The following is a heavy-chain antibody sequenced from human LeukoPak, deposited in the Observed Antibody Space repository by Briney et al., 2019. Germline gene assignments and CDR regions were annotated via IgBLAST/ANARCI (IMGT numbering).Heavy chain of an antibody. Sequence: GGSLRLSCVASGFTFTNYAMSWLRQAPGKGLEWVADITGSGDTTSYAGSVKGRFTISRDNSKDMLYLQMNTLRVEDTAEYYCAKDMSVWGQGATVTVSS. V-gene: IGHV3-23*01. CDR2: ITGSGDTT. J-gene: IGHJ6*02. CDR1: GFTFTNYA. D-gene: IGHD3-16*01. CDR3: AKDMSV.